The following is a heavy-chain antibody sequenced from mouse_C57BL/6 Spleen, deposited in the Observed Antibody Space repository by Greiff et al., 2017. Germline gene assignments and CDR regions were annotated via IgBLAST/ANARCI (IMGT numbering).Heavy chain of an antibody. CDR2: IYPRDGST. CDR1: GYTFTDHT. D-gene: IGHD1-1*01. J-gene: IGHJ4*01. Sequence: QVQLQQSDAELVKPGASVKISCKVSGYTFTDHTIHWMKQRPEQGLEWIGYIYPRDGSTKYNEKFKGQATLTADKSSSTAYMHTNSLTSEDSTVYFCASHYYGSGDYYAMDYWGQGTSVTVSS. CDR3: ASHYYGSGDYYAMDY. V-gene: IGHV1-78*01.